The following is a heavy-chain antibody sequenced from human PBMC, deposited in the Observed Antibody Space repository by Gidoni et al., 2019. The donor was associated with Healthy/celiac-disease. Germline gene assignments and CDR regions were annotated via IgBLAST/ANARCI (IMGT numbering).Heavy chain of an antibody. CDR2: MSGSGGST. V-gene: IGHV3-23*01. D-gene: IGHD3-10*01. CDR1: GFTFRTYA. J-gene: IGHJ6*02. Sequence: EVQLLESGGGLVQPGGSLRLSCAASGFTFRTYAMSWLRPDPGKGLEWVSAMSGSGGSTYYADSVKGRFTISRDNSKNTLYLQMNSLRAEDTAVYYCARSTYYYGSGSYYGPYYYYGMDVWGQGTTVTVSS. CDR3: ARSTYYYGSGSYYGPYYYYGMDV.